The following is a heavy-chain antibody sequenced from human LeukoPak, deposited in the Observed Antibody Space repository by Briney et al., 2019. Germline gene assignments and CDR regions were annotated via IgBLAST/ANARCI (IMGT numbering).Heavy chain of an antibody. J-gene: IGHJ3*02. V-gene: IGHV3-33*08. CDR2: IWYDGSNK. D-gene: IGHD3-22*01. CDR1: GFTFSSYA. CDR3: ARGDYYDSSGYYRASDAFDI. Sequence: GGSLRLSCAASGFTFSSYAMSWVRQAPGKGLEWVAVIWYDGSNKYYADSVKGRFTISRDNSKNPLYLQMNSLRAEDTAVYYCARGDYYDSSGYYRASDAFDIWGQGTMVTVSS.